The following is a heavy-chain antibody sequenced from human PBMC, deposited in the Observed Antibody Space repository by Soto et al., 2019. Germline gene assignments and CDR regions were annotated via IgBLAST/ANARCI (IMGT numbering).Heavy chain of an antibody. Sequence: GASVKVSCKASGDTFSSYAISWVRQAPGQGLEWMGWISAYNGNPNYAQNFQGRVTITRDTSTSTAYMELRSLRSDDTAVYYCARGGTPIHYWGQGTLVTVSS. CDR2: ISAYNGNP. CDR3: ARGGTPIHY. J-gene: IGHJ4*02. V-gene: IGHV1-18*01. D-gene: IGHD3-16*01. CDR1: GDTFSSYA.